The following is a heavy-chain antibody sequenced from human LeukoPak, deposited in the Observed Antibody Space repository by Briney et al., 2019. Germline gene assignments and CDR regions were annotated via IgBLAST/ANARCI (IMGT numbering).Heavy chain of an antibody. CDR2: ISTNGGKT. D-gene: IGHD2-8*01. CDR1: GFTFSAYT. CDR3: VKDQWIDY. J-gene: IGHJ4*02. V-gene: IGHV3-64D*09. Sequence: NPGGSLRLSCSVSGFTFSAYTMHWVRQAPGRGLQYVSSISTNGGKTYYADSVKGRFIISRDNSKNTLFLQMSSLRVEDTAVYYCVKDQWIDYWGQGDLGSVSS.